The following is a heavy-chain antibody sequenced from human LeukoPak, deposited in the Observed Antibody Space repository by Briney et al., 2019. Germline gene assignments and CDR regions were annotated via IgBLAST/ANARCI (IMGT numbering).Heavy chain of an antibody. CDR3: ARAPRYCSGGSCYAFYAFDI. J-gene: IGHJ3*02. CDR1: GGSVSSGSYY. Sequence: SETLSLTCTVSGGSVSSGSYYWSWIRQPPGKGLEWLGYIYYSGSTNYNPSLKSPVTISVDTSKNQFSLKLSSVTAADTAVYYCARAPRYCSGGSCYAFYAFDIWGQGTMVTVSS. CDR2: IYYSGST. V-gene: IGHV4-61*01. D-gene: IGHD2-15*01.